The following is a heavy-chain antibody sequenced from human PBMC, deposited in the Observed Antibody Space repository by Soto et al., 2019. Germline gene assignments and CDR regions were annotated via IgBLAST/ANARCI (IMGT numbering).Heavy chain of an antibody. CDR2: TYYRSKWHN. J-gene: IGHJ5*02. CDR1: GDSVSSNSAA. D-gene: IGHD6-19*01. Sequence: SQTLSLTCAISGDSVSSNSAAWNWIRQSPSRGLEWLGRTYYRSKWHNDFAVSVRSRITIKPDTSKNQFSLQLNSVTPEDTAVYYSAGQHQWRGSWDQGSLVTVSS. CDR3: AGQHQWRGS. V-gene: IGHV6-1*01.